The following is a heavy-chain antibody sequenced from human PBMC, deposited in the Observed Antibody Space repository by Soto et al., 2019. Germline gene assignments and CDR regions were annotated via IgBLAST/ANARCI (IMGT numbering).Heavy chain of an antibody. V-gene: IGHV4-39*01. CDR3: AIHVYYYYYMDV. J-gene: IGHJ6*03. CDR2: IYYSGST. Sequence: SETLSLTCTVSGGSISSSSYYWGWIRQPPGKGLEWIGSIYYSGSTYYNPSLKSRVTISVDTSKNQFSLKLSSVTAADTAVYYCAIHVYYYYYMDVWGKGTTVTVSS. CDR1: GGSISSSSYY.